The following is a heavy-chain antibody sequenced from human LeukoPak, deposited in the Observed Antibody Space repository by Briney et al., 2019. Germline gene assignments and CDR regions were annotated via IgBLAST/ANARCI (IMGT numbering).Heavy chain of an antibody. Sequence: GGSLRLSCAASGFTLSDYEMNWIRQAPGKGLEWVAYISSSGRSTYYADSVKGRFTISRDNTKNSLCLQMDGLRAEDTAVYYCARDPDCSGGRCSERGLDYWGQGTLVTVSS. V-gene: IGHV3-48*03. CDR2: ISSSGRST. D-gene: IGHD2-15*01. CDR1: GFTLSDYE. CDR3: ARDPDCSGGRCSERGLDY. J-gene: IGHJ4*02.